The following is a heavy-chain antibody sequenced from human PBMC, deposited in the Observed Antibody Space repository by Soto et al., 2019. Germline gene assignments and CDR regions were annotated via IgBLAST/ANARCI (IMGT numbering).Heavy chain of an antibody. CDR2: ISAYNGNT. Sequence: ASVKVSCKASGYTFTSDGISWGRQAPGQGLEWMGWISAYNGNTNYAQKLQGRVTMTTDTSTSTAYMELRSLRSDDTAVYYCARDLHPYYDRSGLDYWGQGTLVTV. CDR1: GYTFTSDG. J-gene: IGHJ4*02. V-gene: IGHV1-18*04. CDR3: ARDLHPYYDRSGLDY. D-gene: IGHD3-22*01.